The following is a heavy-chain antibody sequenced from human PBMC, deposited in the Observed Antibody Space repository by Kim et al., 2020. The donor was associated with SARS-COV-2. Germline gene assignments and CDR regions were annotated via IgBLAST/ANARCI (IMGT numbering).Heavy chain of an antibody. CDR3: ARYYDILGYFDY. V-gene: IGHV3-13*01. D-gene: IGHD3-9*01. Sequence: YYPGSVKGRFTISRENAKNSLYLQMNSLRAGDTAVYYCARYYDILGYFDYWGQGTLVTVSS. J-gene: IGHJ4*02.